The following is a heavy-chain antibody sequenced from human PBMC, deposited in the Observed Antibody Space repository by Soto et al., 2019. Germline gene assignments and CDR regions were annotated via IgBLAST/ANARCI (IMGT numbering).Heavy chain of an antibody. CDR3: ARIDGFSHYREV. CDR2: IYYSGST. V-gene: IGHV4-59*08. Sequence: SETLSLTCTVSGGSISSYYWTWIRQPPGKGLEWIGYIYYSGSTNYNPSLKSRVTISVATSKTQFSLKLSSVTAADTAVYYCARIDGFSHYREVGGKGTRVTVP. CDR1: GGSISSYY. J-gene: IGHJ6*03.